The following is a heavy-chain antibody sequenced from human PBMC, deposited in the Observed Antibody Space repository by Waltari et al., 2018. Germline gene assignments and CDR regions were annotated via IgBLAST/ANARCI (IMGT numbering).Heavy chain of an antibody. CDR3: AREGVATPGAFDV. CDR1: GLIFSNYG. J-gene: IGHJ3*01. D-gene: IGHD5-12*01. V-gene: IGHV3-23*03. CDR2: IYSGGGST. Sequence: DVQLLESGGGLVQPGGSLRLSCAASGLIFSNYGMNWVRQAPGKGLEWVSVIYSGGGSTFYADSVKGRFTISRDNSKNTVHVQLNSLRVEDTAVYYCAREGVATPGAFDVWGQGTKVIVS.